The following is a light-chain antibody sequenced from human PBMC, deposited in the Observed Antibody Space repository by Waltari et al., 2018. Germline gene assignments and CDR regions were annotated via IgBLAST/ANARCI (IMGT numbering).Light chain of an antibody. CDR2: DVS. J-gene: IGLJ2*01. CDR3: SSYTSSSTGVV. Sequence: QSALTQPASVSGSPGQSITISCTGTSSDVGGYNYVSWYQQHPGKAPKLMFYDVSNRPSGVSNRFSGSKSGNTASLTISGLQAEDEADYYCSSYTSSSTGVVFGGGTKLTVL. V-gene: IGLV2-14*03. CDR1: SSDVGGYNY.